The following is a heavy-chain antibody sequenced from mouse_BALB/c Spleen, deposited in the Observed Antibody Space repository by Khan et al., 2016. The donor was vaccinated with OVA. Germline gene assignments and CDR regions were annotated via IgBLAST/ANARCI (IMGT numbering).Heavy chain of an antibody. Sequence: EVQLQESGPGLVKPSQSLSLTCTVTGYSITSDFAWNWVRQFPGNKLEWMGYISFSGSTSSDPFLKSRLSITRDTSRNQFFLQLNSVTTEDTATYNCSRSVYYAYAYAMDYWGQGTSVTVSS. V-gene: IGHV3-2*02. D-gene: IGHD2-2*01. CDR2: ISFSGST. CDR1: GYSITSDFA. J-gene: IGHJ4*01. CDR3: SRSVYYAYAYAMDY.